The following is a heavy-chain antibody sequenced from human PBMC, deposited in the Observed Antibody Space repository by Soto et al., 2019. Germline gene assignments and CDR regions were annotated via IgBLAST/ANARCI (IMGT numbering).Heavy chain of an antibody. CDR2: IYHSGST. J-gene: IGHJ1*01. CDR1: GGSINSRYW. V-gene: IGHV4-4*02. D-gene: IGHD3-22*01. CDR3: ARDGYDSSGDPHCFQH. Sequence: SETLSLTCAVSGGSINSRYWWSWVRQSPGKGLEWIGEIYHSGSTNYNPSLKSRVTISVDKSKNQFSLKLSSVTAADTAVYYCARDGYDSSGDPHCFQHWGQGTLVTVS.